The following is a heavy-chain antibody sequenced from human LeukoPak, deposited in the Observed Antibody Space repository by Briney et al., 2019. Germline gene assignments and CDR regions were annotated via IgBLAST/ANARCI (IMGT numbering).Heavy chain of an antibody. J-gene: IGHJ4*02. V-gene: IGHV1-18*01. CDR3: ARDWMITFGGVIANFDY. Sequence: ASVKVSCKASGYTFTSYGISWVRQAPGQGLEWMGWISAYNGNTSYAQKLQGRVTMTTDTSTSTAYMELRSLRSDDTAVYYCARDWMITFGGVIANFDYWGQGTLVTVSS. CDR2: ISAYNGNT. D-gene: IGHD3-16*02. CDR1: GYTFTSYG.